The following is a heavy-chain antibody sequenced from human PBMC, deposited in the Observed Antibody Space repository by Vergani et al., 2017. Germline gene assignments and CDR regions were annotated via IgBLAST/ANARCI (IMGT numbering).Heavy chain of an antibody. V-gene: IGHV3-23*01. D-gene: IGHD5-12*01. CDR3: AKANPRNSGYDYLYYYHAMDV. CDR2: ISGSGGST. J-gene: IGHJ6*02. CDR1: GFTLNHNA. Sequence: EVQLLESGGDLVQPGGPLRSPWEALGFTLNHNAMNWVRQAPGKGLEWVSGISGSGGSTYYAGSVKGRFTISRDSSKNTLYLQMNSLSAGDTAVYYCAKANPRNSGYDYLYYYHAMDVWGQGTTVTVSS.